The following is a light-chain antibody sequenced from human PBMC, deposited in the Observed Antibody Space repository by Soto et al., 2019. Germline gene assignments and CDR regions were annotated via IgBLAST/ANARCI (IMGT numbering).Light chain of an antibody. CDR3: QQYCSSPRT. V-gene: IGKV3-20*01. CDR1: QSVSSSY. CDR2: GAS. J-gene: IGKJ1*01. Sequence: EIVLTQSPGTLSLSPGERATLSCRASQSVSSSYLAWYQQKPGQAPRLLIYGASSRATGIPDRFSGSGSGTDFTRTISRLEPEDFAVYDCQQYCSSPRTFGQGTKVEIK.